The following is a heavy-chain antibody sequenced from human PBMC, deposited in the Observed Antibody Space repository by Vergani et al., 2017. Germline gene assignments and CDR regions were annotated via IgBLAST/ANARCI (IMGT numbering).Heavy chain of an antibody. CDR2: IIPILGIA. D-gene: IGHD4-17*01. J-gene: IGHJ3*02. CDR3: AVLPRQTTGGYAFDI. Sequence: QLVQSGPEVKKPGSSVKVSCKASGGTFSSYTISWVRQAPGQGLEWMGRIIPILGIANYAQKFQGRVTITADKSTSTAYMELSSLRSEDTAVYYCAVLPRQTTGGYAFDIWGQGTMVTVSS. CDR1: GGTFSSYT. V-gene: IGHV1-69*09.